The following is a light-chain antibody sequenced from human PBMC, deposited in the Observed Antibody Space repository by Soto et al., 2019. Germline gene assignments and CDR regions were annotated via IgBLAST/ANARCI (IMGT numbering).Light chain of an antibody. CDR1: SSNIGAGYD. J-gene: IGLJ2*01. Sequence: QLVLTQPPSVSGAPGQRVTISCTGSSSNIGAGYDVHWYQQLPGTAPKLLLYGNSNRPSGVPDRFSGSKSGTSASLAITGLQAEYEADYYCQSYDSSLSGVVFGGGTELTVL. V-gene: IGLV1-40*01. CDR2: GNS. CDR3: QSYDSSLSGVV.